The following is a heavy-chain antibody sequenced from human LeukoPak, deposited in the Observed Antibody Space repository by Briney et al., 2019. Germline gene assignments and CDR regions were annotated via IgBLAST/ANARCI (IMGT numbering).Heavy chain of an antibody. Sequence: PGRSLRLSCAASGFTFSSYGMHWVRQAPGKGLEWVAVIWYDGSNKYYADSVKGRFTISRDNPKNTLYLQMNSLRAEDTAVYYCARDMEHYYGSGSYYTPSPNFDYWGQGTLVTVSS. J-gene: IGHJ4*02. CDR1: GFTFSSYG. V-gene: IGHV3-33*01. CDR2: IWYDGSNK. CDR3: ARDMEHYYGSGSYYTPSPNFDY. D-gene: IGHD3-10*01.